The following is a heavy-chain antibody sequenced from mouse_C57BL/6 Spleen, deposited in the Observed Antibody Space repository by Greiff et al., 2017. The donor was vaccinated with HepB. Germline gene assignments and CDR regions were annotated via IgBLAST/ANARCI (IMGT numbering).Heavy chain of an antibody. CDR2: IYPGDGDT. V-gene: IGHV1-82*01. J-gene: IGHJ4*01. D-gene: IGHD1-1*01. Sequence: QVQLQQSGPELVKPGASVKISCKASGYAFSSSWMNWVKQRPGKGLEWIGRIYPGDGDTNYNGKFKGKATLTADKSSSTAYMQLSSLTSEDSAVYFCARSAYYYASSYDAMDYWGQGTSVTVSS. CDR3: ARSAYYYASSYDAMDY. CDR1: GYAFSSSW.